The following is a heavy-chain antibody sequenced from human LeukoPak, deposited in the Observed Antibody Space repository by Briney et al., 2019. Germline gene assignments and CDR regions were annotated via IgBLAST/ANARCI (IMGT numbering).Heavy chain of an antibody. CDR3: ARDTPNWFDP. J-gene: IGHJ5*02. Sequence: SETLSLTCTVSGGSISSGSFYWGWIRQPPGKGLEWIGSIYYSGSTYYNPSLQSRVTISVDTSKNQFSLKLSSVTAADTVVYFCARDTPNWFDPWGQGTLVTVSS. V-gene: IGHV4-39*07. CDR1: GGSISSGSFY. CDR2: IYYSGST.